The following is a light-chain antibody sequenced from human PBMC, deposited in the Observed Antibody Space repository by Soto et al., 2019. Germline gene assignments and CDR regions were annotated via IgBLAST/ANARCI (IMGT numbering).Light chain of an antibody. V-gene: IGKV1-8*01. J-gene: IGKJ3*01. CDR1: QGISSY. CDR3: QQYYSYPPN. CDR2: AAS. Sequence: AIRMTQSPSSLSASTGDRVTITCRASQGISSYLAWYQQKPGKAPKLLIYAASTLQSGVPSRFSGSRSGTDFTLTISCLQSEDFATYYCQQYYSYPPNFGPGTKVDIK.